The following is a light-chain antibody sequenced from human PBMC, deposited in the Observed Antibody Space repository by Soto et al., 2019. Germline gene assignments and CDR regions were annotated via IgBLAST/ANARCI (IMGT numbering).Light chain of an antibody. V-gene: IGKV3-11*01. CDR2: DAS. Sequence: EIVLTQSPATLSLSPGERATLSCRASQSVSSYLAWYQQKPGQAPRLLIYDASNRATGIPARFSGSGSGTDFMLTIGSREPEDFAVNYCQQRSNWPPWTFGQGTKVEIK. CDR1: QSVSSY. J-gene: IGKJ1*01. CDR3: QQRSNWPPWT.